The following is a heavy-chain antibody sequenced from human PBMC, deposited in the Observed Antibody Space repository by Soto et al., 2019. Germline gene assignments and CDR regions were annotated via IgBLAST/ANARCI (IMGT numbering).Heavy chain of an antibody. Sequence: PGGALRLSCAASVFTFSSYWMSWVRQAPGKGLEWVANIKQGGSEKYYVDSVKGRFTISRDNAKNSLYLQMNSLRAEDTAVYYCAREDERADAFEIWGQGTMVTVSS. V-gene: IGHV3-7*03. CDR1: VFTFSSYW. CDR2: IKQGGSEK. CDR3: AREDERADAFEI. J-gene: IGHJ3*02.